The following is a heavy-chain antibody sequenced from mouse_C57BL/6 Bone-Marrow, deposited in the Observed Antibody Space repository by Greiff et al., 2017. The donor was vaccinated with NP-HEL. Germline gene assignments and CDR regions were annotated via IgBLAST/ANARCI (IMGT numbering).Heavy chain of an antibody. J-gene: IGHJ4*01. CDR1: GYTFTSYW. V-gene: IGHV1-64*01. CDR2: IHPNSGST. D-gene: IGHD2-3*01. Sequence: QVQLKQPGAELVKPGASVKLSCKASGYTFTSYWMHWVKQRPGQGLEWIGMIHPNSGSTNYNEKFKSKATLTVDKSSSTAYMQLSSLTSEDSAVYYCARDMMVTGYAMDYWGQGTSVTVSS. CDR3: ARDMMVTGYAMDY.